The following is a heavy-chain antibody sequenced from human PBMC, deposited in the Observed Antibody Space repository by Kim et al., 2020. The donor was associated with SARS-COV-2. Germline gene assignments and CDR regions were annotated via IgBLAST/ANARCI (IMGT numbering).Heavy chain of an antibody. CDR1: GFTFSDYY. Sequence: GGSLRLSCAASGFTFSDYYMSWIRQAPGKGLEWVSYISSSGSTIYYADSVKGRFTISRDNAKNSLYLQMNSLRAEDTAVYYCARDRNYYDSSGYGWFDPWGQGTLVTVSS. CDR2: ISSSGSTI. J-gene: IGHJ5*02. CDR3: ARDRNYYDSSGYGWFDP. D-gene: IGHD3-22*01. V-gene: IGHV3-11*01.